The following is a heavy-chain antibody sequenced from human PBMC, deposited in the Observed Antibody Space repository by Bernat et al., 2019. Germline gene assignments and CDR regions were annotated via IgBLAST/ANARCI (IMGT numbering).Heavy chain of an antibody. CDR1: GFTFSSYG. CDR2: IWYDGSKK. Sequence: QVQLVESGGGVVQPGRSLRLSCAASGFTFSSYGMHWVRQAPGKGLEWVAVIWYDGSKKYYADSVQGRVTISRDNSKNTLYLQLNSLRAEDTAVYYCAREYCTVGVGSPFDYWGQGTLVTVSS. CDR3: AREYCTVGVGSPFDY. V-gene: IGHV3-33*01. D-gene: IGHD2-8*02. J-gene: IGHJ4*02.